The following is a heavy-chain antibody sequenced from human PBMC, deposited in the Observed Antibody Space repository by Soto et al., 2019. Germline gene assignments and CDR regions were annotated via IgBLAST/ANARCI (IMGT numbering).Heavy chain of an antibody. CDR1: GFTFSSYA. V-gene: IGHV3-23*01. D-gene: IGHD3-10*01. Sequence: GGSLRLSCAASGFTFSSYAMSWVRQAPGKGLEWVSAISGSDGSTYYADSVKGRFTISRDNSKNTLYLQMNSLRAEDTAVYYCAKGSMGSGVYYYYYMDVWGKGTTVTVSS. CDR3: AKGSMGSGVYYYYYMDV. J-gene: IGHJ6*03. CDR2: ISGSDGST.